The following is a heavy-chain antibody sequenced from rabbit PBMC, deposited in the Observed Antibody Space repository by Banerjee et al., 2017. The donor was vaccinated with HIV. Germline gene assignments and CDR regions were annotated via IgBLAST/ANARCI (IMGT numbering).Heavy chain of an antibody. Sequence: QSLEESGGDLVKPGASLTLTCTASGFSFSSSYWICWVRQAPGKGLEWIACIYAGSSGTTYDASWAKGRFTISKTSSTTVTLQMTSLTAADTATYFCARVYGDSSYDLWGPGPLVTVS. CDR3: ARVYGDSSYDL. CDR2: IYAGSSGTT. D-gene: IGHD8-1*01. V-gene: IGHV1S40*01. CDR1: GFSFSSSYW. J-gene: IGHJ4*01.